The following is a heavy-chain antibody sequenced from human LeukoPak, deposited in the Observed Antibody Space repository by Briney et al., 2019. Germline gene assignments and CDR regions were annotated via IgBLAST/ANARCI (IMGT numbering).Heavy chain of an antibody. CDR3: ASSRGSYLNDAFDI. V-gene: IGHV3-53*01. CDR2: IYSGGST. J-gene: IGHJ3*02. D-gene: IGHD1-26*01. CDR1: GFTVSSNY. Sequence: PGGSLRLSCAASGFTVSSNYISWVRQAPGKGLEWVSVIYSGGSTYYADSVKGRFTISRDNSKNTLYLQMNSLRAEDTAVYYCASSRGSYLNDAFDIWGQGTMVTVSS.